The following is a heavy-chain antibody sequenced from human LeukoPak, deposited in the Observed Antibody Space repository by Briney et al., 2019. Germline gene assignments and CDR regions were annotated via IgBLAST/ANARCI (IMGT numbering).Heavy chain of an antibody. D-gene: IGHD2-21*02. CDR3: ARVTPIKIFDY. J-gene: IGHJ4*02. V-gene: IGHV5-51*01. CDR1: GYTFTDFW. Sequence: GESLKISCKASGYTFTDFWIGWVRQMPGKGLEWMGLIYPGDSDTRYSPSFEGQVTISADKSITTAYLQWSSLKASDTAIYFCARVTPIKIFDYWGQGSLVTVSS. CDR2: IYPGDSDT.